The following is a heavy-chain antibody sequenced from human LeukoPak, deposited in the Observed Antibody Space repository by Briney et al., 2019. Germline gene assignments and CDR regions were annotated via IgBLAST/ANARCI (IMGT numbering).Heavy chain of an antibody. CDR1: GFTFSSYS. CDR3: ARTSDTAMLRHYYYYMDV. J-gene: IGHJ6*03. V-gene: IGHV3-21*01. Sequence: GGSLRLSCAASGFTFSSYSMNWVRQAPGKGLEWVSSISSSSSYIYYADSVKGRFTISRDNAKNSLYLQMNSLRAEDTAVYYCARTSDTAMLRHYYYYMDVWGKGTTVTVSS. D-gene: IGHD5-18*01. CDR2: ISSSSSYI.